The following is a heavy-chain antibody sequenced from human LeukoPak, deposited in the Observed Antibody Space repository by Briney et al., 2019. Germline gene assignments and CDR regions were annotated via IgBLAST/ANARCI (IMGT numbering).Heavy chain of an antibody. D-gene: IGHD6-19*01. CDR1: GYTFTGYY. V-gene: IGHV7-4-1*02. J-gene: IGHJ3*02. CDR3: AREELYSSGWSDAFDI. CDR2: INTNTGNP. Sequence: ASVKVSCKASGYTFTGYYMHWVRQAPGQGLEWMGWINTNTGNPTYAQGFTGRFVFSLDTSVSTAYLQISSLKAEDTAVYYCAREELYSSGWSDAFDIWGQGTMVTVSS.